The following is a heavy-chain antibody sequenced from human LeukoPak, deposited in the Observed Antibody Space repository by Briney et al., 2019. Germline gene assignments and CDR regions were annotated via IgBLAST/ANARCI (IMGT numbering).Heavy chain of an antibody. CDR1: GDTFSTYA. D-gene: IGHD3-9*01. CDR2: INPNSGDT. J-gene: IGHJ4*02. V-gene: IGHV1-2*02. Sequence: ASVKVSCKASGDTFSTYAISWVRQAPGQGLEWMGWINPNSGDTSYAQNFQGRVTMTRDTSISTAYMELSRLISDDTAVYYCARTNLLIGYYILDYWGQGTLITVSS. CDR3: ARTNLLIGYYILDY.